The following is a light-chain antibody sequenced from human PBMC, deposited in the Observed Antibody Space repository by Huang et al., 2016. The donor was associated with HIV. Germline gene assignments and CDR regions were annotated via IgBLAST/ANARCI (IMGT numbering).Light chain of an antibody. CDR3: QQYHNWPYT. V-gene: IGKV3-15*01. J-gene: IGKJ2*01. CDR1: QSVATN. CDR2: GAS. Sequence: EIIMTQSPATLSLSPGEGVSLSCRANQSVATNLAWYLHRPGQSPRILIFGASTRASGLPVRFSGSGSGTQFTLTVSGLQSEDFAVYYCQQYHNWPYTFGQGTKLEI.